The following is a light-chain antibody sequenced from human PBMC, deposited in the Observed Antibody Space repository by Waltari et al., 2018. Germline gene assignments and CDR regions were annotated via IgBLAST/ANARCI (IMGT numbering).Light chain of an antibody. CDR2: AAS. J-gene: IGKJ4*02. V-gene: IGKV3-15*01. Sequence: TQSQATLSVSPGETATLSCRASQSVTTNLAWYQQKLGQAPRLLIFAASTRATGVPVRFSGSGSGTEFTLSISSLQSEDFAVYYCQQYDKWPPRYTFGPGTRVEIK. CDR3: QQYDKWPPRYT. CDR1: QSVTTN.